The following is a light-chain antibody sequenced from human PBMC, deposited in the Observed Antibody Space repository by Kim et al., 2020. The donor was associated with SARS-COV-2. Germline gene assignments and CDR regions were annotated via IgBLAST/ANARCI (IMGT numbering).Light chain of an antibody. Sequence: EIVMMQSPATLSVSPGERATLSCRASQTIGRSLAWYQQRPGQAPRLLIYGVSTRATGIPARFSGSGSETEFTLTISSLQSEDFAVYYCQHYNHWPPWTFGQGTK. CDR2: GVS. CDR3: QHYNHWPPWT. J-gene: IGKJ1*01. CDR1: QTIGRS. V-gene: IGKV3-15*01.